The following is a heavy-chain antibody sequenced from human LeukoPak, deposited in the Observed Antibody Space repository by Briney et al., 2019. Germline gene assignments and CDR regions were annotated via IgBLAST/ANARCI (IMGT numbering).Heavy chain of an antibody. CDR1: GGSFSGYY. V-gene: IGHV4-34*01. CDR2: INHSGST. Sequence: SETLSLTCAVYGGSFSGYYWSWIRQPPGKGLEWIGEINHSGSTNYNPSLKSRVTISVDTSKNQFSLKLSSVTAADTAVYYCARGYWRSSGWYPLVYGMDVWGQGTTVTVSS. J-gene: IGHJ6*02. CDR3: ARGYWRSSGWYPLVYGMDV. D-gene: IGHD6-19*01.